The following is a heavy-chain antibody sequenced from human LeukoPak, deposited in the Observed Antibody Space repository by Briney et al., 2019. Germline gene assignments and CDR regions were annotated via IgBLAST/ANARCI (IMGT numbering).Heavy chain of an antibody. Sequence: ASVKVSCKASGYTFTSYAMNWVRQAPGQGLEWMGWINTNTGNPTYAQGFTGRFVFSLDTSVSTAYLQISSLKAEDTAVYYCARGVVVAAWGAFEIWGQGTMVTVSS. CDR2: INTNTGNP. CDR1: GYTFTSYA. D-gene: IGHD2-15*01. V-gene: IGHV7-4-1*02. J-gene: IGHJ3*02. CDR3: ARGVVVAAWGAFEI.